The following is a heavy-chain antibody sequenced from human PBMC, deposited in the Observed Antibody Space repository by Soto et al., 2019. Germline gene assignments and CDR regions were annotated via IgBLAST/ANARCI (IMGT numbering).Heavy chain of an antibody. CDR3: ARNSFVVVVADYYGMDV. Sequence: SVKVSCKASGGTFSSYAISWVRQAPGQGLEWMGGIIPIFGTANYAQKFQGRVTITADESTSTAYMELSSLRSEDTAVYYCARNSFVVVVADYYGMDVWGQGTTVTVSS. CDR2: IIPIFGTA. D-gene: IGHD2-15*01. CDR1: GGTFSSYA. V-gene: IGHV1-69*13. J-gene: IGHJ6*02.